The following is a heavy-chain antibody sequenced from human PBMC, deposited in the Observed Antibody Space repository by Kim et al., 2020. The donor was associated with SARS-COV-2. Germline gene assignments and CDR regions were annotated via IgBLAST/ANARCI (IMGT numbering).Heavy chain of an antibody. V-gene: IGHV1-8*01. D-gene: IGHD4-17*01. J-gene: IGHJ4*02. CDR2: GNT. Sequence: GNTGSAQKFQGRVTMTRNTSISTAYMELSSLRSEDTAVYYCARGHGGYDYWGQGTLVTVSS. CDR3: ARGHGGYDY.